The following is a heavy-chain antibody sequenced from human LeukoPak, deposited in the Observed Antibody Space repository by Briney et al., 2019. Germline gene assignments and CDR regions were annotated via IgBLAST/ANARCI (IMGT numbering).Heavy chain of an antibody. V-gene: IGHV5-51*01. D-gene: IGHD3-22*01. CDR3: ALTRENYYDSSGYYGYYFDY. CDR2: IYPGDSDT. J-gene: IGHJ4*02. CDR1: GYSFTSYW. Sequence: GESLKISCKGSGYSFTSYWIGRVRQMPGKGLEWMGIIYPGDSDTRYSPSFQGQVTISADKSISTAYLQWSSLKASDTAMYYCALTRENYYDSSGYYGYYFDYWGQGTLVTVSS.